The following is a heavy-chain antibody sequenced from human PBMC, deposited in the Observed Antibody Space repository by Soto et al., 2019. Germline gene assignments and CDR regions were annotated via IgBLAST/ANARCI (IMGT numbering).Heavy chain of an antibody. CDR3: ARAEGLYSSGYKVRQLPPFFVY. V-gene: IGHV4-31*03. Sequence: SETLSITCTVSGGSISSGGYYWSWIRQHPGKGLEWIGYIYYSGSTYYNPSLKSRVTISVDTSKNQFSLKLSSVTAADTAVYYCARAEGLYSSGYKVRQLPPFFVYWDPGTLRTV. CDR2: IYYSGST. CDR1: GGSISSGGYY. J-gene: IGHJ4*02. D-gene: IGHD5-18*01.